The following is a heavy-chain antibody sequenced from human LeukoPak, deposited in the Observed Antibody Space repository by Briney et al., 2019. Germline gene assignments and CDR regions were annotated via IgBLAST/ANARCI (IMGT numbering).Heavy chain of an antibody. CDR3: AREAVPADHYYYYHMDV. Sequence: GGFLRLSCAASGFTFSTYSMNWVRQAPGKGLEWVSYISSSSNTIYYADSVKGRFTISRDNAKNSLSLQMSSLRAEDTAVYYCAREAVPADHYYYYHMDVWGKGTTVTVSS. CDR2: ISSSSNTI. CDR1: GFTFSTYS. J-gene: IGHJ6*03. V-gene: IGHV3-48*01. D-gene: IGHD2-2*01.